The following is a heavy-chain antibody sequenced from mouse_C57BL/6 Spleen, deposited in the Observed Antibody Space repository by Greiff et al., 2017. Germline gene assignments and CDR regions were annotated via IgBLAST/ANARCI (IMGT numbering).Heavy chain of an antibody. Sequence: QVQLQQSGAELMKPGASVKLSCKATGYTFTGYWIEWVKQRPGHGLEWIGEILPGSGSTNYNEKFKGKATFTADTSSNTAYMQVSSLTTADSAIXYCAREGITTVVAAPLDYWGQGTTLTVSS. V-gene: IGHV1-9*01. CDR3: AREGITTVVAAPLDY. CDR1: GYTFTGYW. J-gene: IGHJ2*01. D-gene: IGHD1-1*01. CDR2: ILPGSGST.